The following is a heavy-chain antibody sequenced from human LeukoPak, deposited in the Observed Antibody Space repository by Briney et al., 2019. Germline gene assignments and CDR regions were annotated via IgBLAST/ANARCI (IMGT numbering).Heavy chain of an antibody. CDR1: GFTFSDYY. CDR3: ARALLRFLEWSPGDY. Sequence: GGSLRLSCAASGFTFSDYYMSWIRQAPGKGLEWVSYISSSGSTIYYADSVKGRFTISRDNAKNSQYLQMNSLRAEDTAVYYCARALLRFLEWSPGDYWGQGTLVTVSS. J-gene: IGHJ4*02. D-gene: IGHD3-3*01. V-gene: IGHV3-11*01. CDR2: ISSSGSTI.